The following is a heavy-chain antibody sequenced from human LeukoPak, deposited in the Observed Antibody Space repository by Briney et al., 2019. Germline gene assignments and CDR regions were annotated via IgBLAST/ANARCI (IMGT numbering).Heavy chain of an antibody. J-gene: IGHJ4*02. CDR3: ARDLRAGSGWAGGY. CDR2: ISGSGGST. Sequence: GGSLRLSCAASGFTFSSYAMSWVRQAPGKGLEWVSAISGSGGSTYYADSVKGRFTISRDNSKNTLYLQMNSLRAEDTAVYYCARDLRAGSGWAGGYWGQGTLVTVSS. D-gene: IGHD6-19*01. CDR1: GFTFSSYA. V-gene: IGHV3-23*01.